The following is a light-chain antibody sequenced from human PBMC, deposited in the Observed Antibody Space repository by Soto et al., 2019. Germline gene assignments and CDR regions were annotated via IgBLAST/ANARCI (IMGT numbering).Light chain of an antibody. Sequence: DIQLTQSPSSLSASVGDRVTITCRASQSISNSLNWYQQRPGRAPKLLIYAASTLQSGVPSRFSGSGSGTDFTLTISNLQPEDFATYYCQQYNSYSGTFGQGTKVDIK. CDR1: QSISNS. J-gene: IGKJ1*01. CDR2: AAS. V-gene: IGKV1-39*01. CDR3: QQYNSYSGT.